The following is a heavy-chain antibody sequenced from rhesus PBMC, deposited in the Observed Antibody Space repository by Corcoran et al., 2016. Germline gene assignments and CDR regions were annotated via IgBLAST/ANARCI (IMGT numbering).Heavy chain of an antibody. CDR1: AGPISRSY. CDR2: IYGSGSST. Sequence: QLQLQESGPGLVKPSETLSVTCAVSAGPISRSYWSRIRPSPGKGLEWIGYIYGSGSSTNYNPALKSRVTLSVDTSKNQLSLKLSSVTAADTAVYYCARGGSNYHFDYWGQGVLVTVSS. D-gene: IGHD4-23*01. CDR3: ARGGSNYHFDY. J-gene: IGHJ4*01. V-gene: IGHV4-169*01.